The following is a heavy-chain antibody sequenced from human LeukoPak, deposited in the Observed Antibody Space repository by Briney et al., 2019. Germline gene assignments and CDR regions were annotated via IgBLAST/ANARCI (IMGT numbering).Heavy chain of an antibody. J-gene: IGHJ6*03. Sequence: SETLSLTCAVYGGSFSGYYWIWIRQPPGKGLEWIGEINHSGSTNYNPSLKSRVTISVDTSKNQFSLQLNSVTPKDTAVYYCARGPQVVGYFYIDVWDKGSTVTVSS. CDR3: ARGPQVVGYFYIDV. D-gene: IGHD2-15*01. V-gene: IGHV4-34*01. CDR1: GGSFSGYY. CDR2: INHSGST.